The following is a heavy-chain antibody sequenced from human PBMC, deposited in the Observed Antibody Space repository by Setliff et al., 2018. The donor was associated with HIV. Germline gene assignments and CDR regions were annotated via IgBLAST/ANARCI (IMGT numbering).Heavy chain of an antibody. J-gene: IGHJ4*02. Sequence: SETLPLTCSASGDSISNSSSYWDWIRQPPGKELEWSGSIHFSGTTYYNPSLKSRVTISVDTSKNQFFLKLTSVTAADTAMYYCARSPDYWGQGTQVTVSS. CDR2: IHFSGTT. V-gene: IGHV4-39*07. CDR3: ARSPDY. CDR1: GDSISNSSSY.